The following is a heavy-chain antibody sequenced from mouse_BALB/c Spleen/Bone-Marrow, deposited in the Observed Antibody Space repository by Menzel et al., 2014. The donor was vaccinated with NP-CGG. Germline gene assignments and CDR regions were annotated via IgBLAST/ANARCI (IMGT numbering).Heavy chain of an antibody. CDR3: ARLLGYYFDY. CDR1: GYAFSSSW. D-gene: IGHD1-1*01. V-gene: IGHV1-82*01. J-gene: IGHJ2*01. CDR2: IYPGDGDT. Sequence: QVQLKQSGPELVKPGASVKISCKASGYAFSSSWMNWVKQRPGQGLEWIGRIYPGDGDTNYNGNFKGKATLTADKSSSTAYMQLSSLTSVDSAVYFCARLLGYYFDYWGQGTTLTVSS.